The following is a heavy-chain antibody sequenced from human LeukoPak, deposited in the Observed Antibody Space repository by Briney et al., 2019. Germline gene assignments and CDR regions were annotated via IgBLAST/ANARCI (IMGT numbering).Heavy chain of an antibody. CDR1: GGSISSYY. CDR3: ARGGGGEWFGTFDY. D-gene: IGHD3-10*01. J-gene: IGHJ4*02. Sequence: SETLSLTCTVSGGSISSYYWSWIRQSPGKGLEWIGYIHYSGSTNYNPSLKSRVTISVDTSKKQFSLKMSSVTAADTAVYYCARGGGGEWFGTFDYWGQGTLVTVSS. CDR2: IHYSGST. V-gene: IGHV4-59*01.